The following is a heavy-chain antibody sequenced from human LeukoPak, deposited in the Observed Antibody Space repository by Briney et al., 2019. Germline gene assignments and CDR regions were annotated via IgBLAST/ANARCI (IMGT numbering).Heavy chain of an antibody. V-gene: IGHV3-23*01. Sequence: GGSLRLSCAASGFTFSSYAMSWVRQAPGKGLEWVSAISGSGGSTYYADSVKGRFTISRDNSKNTLYRQMNSLRAEDTAVYYCAKGAALSGFGELPPLYYYYGMDVWGQGTTVTVSS. CDR3: AKGAALSGFGELPPLYYYYGMDV. CDR2: ISGSGGST. J-gene: IGHJ6*02. D-gene: IGHD3-10*01. CDR1: GFTFSSYA.